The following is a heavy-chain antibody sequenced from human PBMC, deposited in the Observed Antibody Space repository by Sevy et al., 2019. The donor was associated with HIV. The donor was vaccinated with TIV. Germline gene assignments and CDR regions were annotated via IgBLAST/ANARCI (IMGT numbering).Heavy chain of an antibody. CDR3: ARVAVSYCTNDCYHRFDY. Sequence: GGSLRLSCAVSGFSFSHYAFHWVRQAPGKGLEGVSLISYDGTYKYYADSVKGRFTISRDNSNNTLYLQMNSLRGNDTAVYYCARVAVSYCTNDCYHRFDYWGPGALVTVSS. J-gene: IGHJ4*02. CDR2: ISYDGTYK. D-gene: IGHD2-8*01. CDR1: GFSFSHYA. V-gene: IGHV3-30-3*01.